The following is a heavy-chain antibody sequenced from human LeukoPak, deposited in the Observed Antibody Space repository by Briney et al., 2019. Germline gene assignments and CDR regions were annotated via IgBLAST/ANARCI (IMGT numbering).Heavy chain of an antibody. CDR2: IYPDDSDT. J-gene: IGHJ6*03. CDR1: GFTFNHYW. V-gene: IGHV5-51*01. CDR3: VRVDAAVTAFSTVTHFYMDV. Sequence: GESLKISRKGSGFTFNHYWIAWVRQMPGKGLEWMGVIYPDDSDTRYSPSIQGQVTISADRSIRTTYLQWTTLRPSDSATYYCVRVDAAVTAFSTVTHFYMDVWGTGTTVTISS. D-gene: IGHD2-21*02.